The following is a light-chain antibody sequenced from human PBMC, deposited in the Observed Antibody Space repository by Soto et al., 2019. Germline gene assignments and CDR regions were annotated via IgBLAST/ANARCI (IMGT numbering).Light chain of an antibody. CDR3: QQYGTASIT. Sequence: EILLTHAPGTLSLSPVERGNLSWKASQSVSNNYLAWYKQKPGQAPRLLIYGAYNRATGVPDRFSGSGSGKDFTITISRLETEDFEVYYCQQYGTASITCGQGTRLEIK. CDR2: GAY. J-gene: IGKJ5*01. V-gene: IGKV3-20*01. CDR1: QSVSNNY.